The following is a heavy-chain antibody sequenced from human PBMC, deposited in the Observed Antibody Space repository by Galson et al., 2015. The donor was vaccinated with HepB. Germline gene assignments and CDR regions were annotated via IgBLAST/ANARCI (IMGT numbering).Heavy chain of an antibody. CDR2: INAGNGNT. CDR1: GYTFTSYA. Sequence: SVKVSCKASGYTFTSYAMHWVRQAPGQRLEWMGWINAGNGNTKYSQKFQGRVTITRDTSASTAYMELSSLRSEDTAVYYCARGNYDFWSGYSLEYFQHWGQGTLVTVSS. V-gene: IGHV1-3*01. CDR3: ARGNYDFWSGYSLEYFQH. D-gene: IGHD3-3*01. J-gene: IGHJ1*01.